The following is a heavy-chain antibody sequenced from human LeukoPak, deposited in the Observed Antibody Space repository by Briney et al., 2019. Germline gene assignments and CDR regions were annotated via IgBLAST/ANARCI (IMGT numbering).Heavy chain of an antibody. J-gene: IGHJ4*02. V-gene: IGHV1-18*01. Sequence: ASVKVSCKASGYTFTSYGISWVRQAPGQGLEWMGWISAYNGNTNYAQKFQGRVTITADESTSTAYMELSSLRSEDTAVYYCARAPLYSSSSNRWFDYWGQGTLVTVSS. CDR2: ISAYNGNT. D-gene: IGHD6-6*01. CDR1: GYTFTSYG. CDR3: ARAPLYSSSSNRWFDY.